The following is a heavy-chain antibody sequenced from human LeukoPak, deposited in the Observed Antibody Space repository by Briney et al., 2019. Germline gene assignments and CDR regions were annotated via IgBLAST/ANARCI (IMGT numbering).Heavy chain of an antibody. J-gene: IGHJ4*02. Sequence: SETLSLTCNVSGGSISGHYWSWIRQPPGKGLEWIGYIYYSGSPNYNPSLKSRVSISADTSKNQFSLKLNSVTAAGTAVYYCARQIEYYFDYWGQGILVTVSS. CDR3: ARQIEYYFDY. CDR1: GGSISGHY. V-gene: IGHV4-59*08. D-gene: IGHD2-21*01. CDR2: IYYSGSP.